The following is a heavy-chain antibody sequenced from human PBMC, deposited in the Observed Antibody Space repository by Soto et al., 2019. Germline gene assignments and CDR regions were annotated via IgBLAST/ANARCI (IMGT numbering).Heavy chain of an antibody. J-gene: IGHJ4*02. CDR1: GFTFSSYG. V-gene: IGHV3-33*01. D-gene: IGHD6-13*01. Sequence: QVQLVESGGGVVQPGRSLRLSCAASGFTFSSYGMHWVRQAPGKGLEWVAVIWYDGSNKYYADSVKGRFTISRDNSKNTLYLQMNSLRAEDTAVYYCALAAAGTGFDYWGQGTLVTVSS. CDR2: IWYDGSNK. CDR3: ALAAAGTGFDY.